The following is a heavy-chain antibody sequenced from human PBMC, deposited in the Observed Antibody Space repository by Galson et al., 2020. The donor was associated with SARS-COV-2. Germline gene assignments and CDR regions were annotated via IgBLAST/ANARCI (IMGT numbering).Heavy chain of an antibody. CDR1: GFTFSSYG. CDR2: ISYDGSNK. V-gene: IGHV3-30*18. Sequence: GGSLRLSCAASGFTFSSYGMHWVRQAPGKGLEWVAVISYDGSNKYYADSVKGRFTISRDNSKNTLYLQMNSLRAEDTAVYYCAKLYSSGWYGGYWGQGTLVTVSS. D-gene: IGHD6-19*01. CDR3: AKLYSSGWYGGY. J-gene: IGHJ4*02.